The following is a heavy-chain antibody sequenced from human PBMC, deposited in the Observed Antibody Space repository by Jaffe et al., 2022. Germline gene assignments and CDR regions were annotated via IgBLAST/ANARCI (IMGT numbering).Heavy chain of an antibody. CDR2: ITYDSNAV. V-gene: IGHV3-48*01. J-gene: IGHJ4*02. CDR3: ARDRGFGDNGDYSL. D-gene: IGHD4-17*01. Sequence: EEQLVESGGGLAQFGGSLRLSCIASGFTFSRFHMNWVRQAPGKGLEWISFITYDSNAVDYADSVKGRFAVSRDNADNSLYLQMHSLKAEDTAIYYCARDRGFGDNGDYSLWGQGTLVTVSS. CDR1: GFTFSRFH.